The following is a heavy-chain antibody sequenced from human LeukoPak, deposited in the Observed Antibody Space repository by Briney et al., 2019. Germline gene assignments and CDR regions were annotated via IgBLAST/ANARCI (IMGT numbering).Heavy chain of an antibody. CDR1: GFTFSSYS. Sequence: GGSLRLSCAASGFTFSSYSMNWVRQAPGKGLEWVSYISSSSSIYYADSVKGRLTTSRDNAKNSLYLQMNSLRAEDTAVYYCARDLGLDYWGQGTLVTVSS. D-gene: IGHD1-26*01. V-gene: IGHV3-48*01. CDR2: ISSSSSI. CDR3: ARDLGLDY. J-gene: IGHJ4*02.